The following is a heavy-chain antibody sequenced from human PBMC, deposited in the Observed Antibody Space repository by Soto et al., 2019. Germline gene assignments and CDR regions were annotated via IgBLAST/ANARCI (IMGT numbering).Heavy chain of an antibody. Sequence: ASVKVSCKASGYTFTSYAMHWVRQAPGQRLEWMGWINAGNGNTKYSQKFQGRVTITRDTSASTAYMELSSLRSEDTAVYYCARDLGPGYCTNGVCYRGYWFDPWGQGILVTVSS. CDR1: GYTFTSYA. V-gene: IGHV1-3*01. J-gene: IGHJ5*02. D-gene: IGHD2-8*01. CDR2: INAGNGNT. CDR3: ARDLGPGYCTNGVCYRGYWFDP.